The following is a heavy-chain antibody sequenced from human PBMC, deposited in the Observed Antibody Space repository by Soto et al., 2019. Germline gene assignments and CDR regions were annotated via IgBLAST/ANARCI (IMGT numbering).Heavy chain of an antibody. CDR2: MSASGGST. J-gene: IGHJ5*02. CDR3: AKDRFYDSTGYSPGDWFDP. CDR1: GFTFKNYG. Sequence: PGGSLRLSCAASGFTFKNYGMNWVRQAPGKGLEWVSVMSASGGSTYYAESVRGRFTISRDNSKNTLFLQMTSLRAEDTAVYYCAKDRFYDSTGYSPGDWFDPWGQGTQVTVSS. V-gene: IGHV3-23*01. D-gene: IGHD3-22*01.